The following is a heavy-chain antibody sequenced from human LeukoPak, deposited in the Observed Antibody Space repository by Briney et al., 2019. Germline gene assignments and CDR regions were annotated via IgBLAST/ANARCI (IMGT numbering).Heavy chain of an antibody. V-gene: IGHV3-30*03. Sequence: SCKASGYTFTGYYMHWVRQAPGKGLEWVAVISYDGSNKYYADSVKGRFTISRDNSKNTLYLQMNSLRAEDTAVYYCARGGGGSYHRYYFDYWGQGTLVTVSS. CDR1: GYTFTGYY. J-gene: IGHJ4*02. CDR2: ISYDGSNK. D-gene: IGHD2-15*01. CDR3: ARGGGGSYHRYYFDY.